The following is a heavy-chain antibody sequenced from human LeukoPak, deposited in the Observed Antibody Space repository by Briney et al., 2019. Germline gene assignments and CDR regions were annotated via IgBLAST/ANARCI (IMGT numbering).Heavy chain of an antibody. Sequence: SETLSLTCAVYGGSFNDYYWCWIRQSPGKGLEWIGEIYHSGITNYNPSLKSRVTISVDRSKNQFSLKLSSVTAADTAVYYCARGLEWLSPDNWFDPWGQGTLVTVSS. D-gene: IGHD3-3*01. CDR1: GGSFNDYY. V-gene: IGHV4-34*01. J-gene: IGHJ5*02. CDR2: IYHSGIT. CDR3: ARGLEWLSPDNWFDP.